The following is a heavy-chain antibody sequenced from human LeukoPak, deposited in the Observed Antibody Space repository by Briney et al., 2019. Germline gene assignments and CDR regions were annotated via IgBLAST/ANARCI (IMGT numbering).Heavy chain of an antibody. V-gene: IGHV3-74*01. D-gene: IGHD3-10*01. J-gene: IGHJ4*02. Sequence: GSLRLSCAASGFTFSSYWMHWVRQAPGKGLVWVSRINSDGSSTSYADSVKGRFTISTDNAKNTLYLQMNSLRAEDTAVYYCARNYGSGIPLDYWGQGTLVTVSS. CDR1: GFTFSSYW. CDR3: ARNYGSGIPLDY. CDR2: INSDGSST.